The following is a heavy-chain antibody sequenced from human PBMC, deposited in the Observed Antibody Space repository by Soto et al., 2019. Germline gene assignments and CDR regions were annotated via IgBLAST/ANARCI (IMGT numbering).Heavy chain of an antibody. J-gene: IGHJ5*02. CDR1: GGSISSGGYY. CDR2: IYYSGST. CDR3: ARVGGINWFDP. V-gene: IGHV4-31*03. Sequence: QVQLQESGPGLVKPSQTLSLTCTVSGGSISSGGYYWSWIRQHPGKGLEWIGYIYYSGSTYYNPSLKSRVTISVATAKNQSSLKLSSVTAADTAVYYCARVGGINWFDPWGQGTLVTVSS. D-gene: IGHD3-16*01.